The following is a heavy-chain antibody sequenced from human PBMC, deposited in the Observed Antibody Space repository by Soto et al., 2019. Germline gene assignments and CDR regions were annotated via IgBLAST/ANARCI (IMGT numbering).Heavy chain of an antibody. Sequence: EVQLVESGGGLVQPGGSLRLSCAASGFTVSSNYMSWVRQAPGKGLEWVSVIYSGGSTYYADSVKGRFTISRDNSKNTLYLQMNSLRAEDTAVYYCAREGGSTARAFDIWGQGTMVTVSS. J-gene: IGHJ3*02. V-gene: IGHV3-66*01. D-gene: IGHD2-2*01. CDR1: GFTVSSNY. CDR2: IYSGGST. CDR3: AREGGSTARAFDI.